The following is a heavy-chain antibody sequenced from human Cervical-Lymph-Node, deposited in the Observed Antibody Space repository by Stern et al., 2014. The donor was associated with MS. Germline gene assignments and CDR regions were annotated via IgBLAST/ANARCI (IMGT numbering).Heavy chain of an antibody. V-gene: IGHV3-30*03. J-gene: IGHJ5*02. CDR2: TSYDGSDK. CDR3: ARVGGGKGYFSS. CDR1: GFTFSNYR. Sequence: VQLVESGGGVVQPGRSLKLSCGASGFTFSNYRMHWVRQVPGKGLEWVAVTSYDGSDKYYSNSVKDLFPISRENLKNTLYLEMSSLRIEGPAVFYCARVGGGKGYFSSWGQGTLVTVSS. D-gene: IGHD3-16*01.